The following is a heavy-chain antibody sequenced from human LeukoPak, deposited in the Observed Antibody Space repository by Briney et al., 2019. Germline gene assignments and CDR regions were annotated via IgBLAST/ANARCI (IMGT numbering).Heavy chain of an antibody. D-gene: IGHD5-18*01. CDR1: GSICTSYW. V-gene: IGHV5-51*01. CDR2: IYPGDSDT. J-gene: IGHJ4*02. Sequence: GASLQISCEGSGSICTSYWIGWGRQLPGKGVEWMGIIYPGDSDTRYSPSFQGQVTISADKSISTAYLQWSSLKASDTAMYYCARGVDTAMVHFDYWGQGTLVTVSS. CDR3: ARGVDTAMVHFDY.